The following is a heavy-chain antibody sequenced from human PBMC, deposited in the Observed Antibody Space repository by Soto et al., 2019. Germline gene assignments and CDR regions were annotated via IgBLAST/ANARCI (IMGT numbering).Heavy chain of an antibody. J-gene: IGHJ6*02. V-gene: IGHV3-53*01. D-gene: IGHD3-3*01. CDR3: ARSMYYDFWSGFYYKEYYSYGIDA. CDR1: GFTVSSNY. Sequence: GGSLRLSCAASGFTVSSNYMSWVRQAPGKGLEWVSVIYSGGSTYYADSVKGRFTISRDNSKNTLYLQMNSLRAEDTAVYYCARSMYYDFWSGFYYKEYYSYGIDARAQRTTVPGSS. CDR2: IYSGGST.